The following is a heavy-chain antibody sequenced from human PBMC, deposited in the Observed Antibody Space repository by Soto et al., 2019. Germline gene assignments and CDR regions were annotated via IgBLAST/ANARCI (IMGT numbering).Heavy chain of an antibody. CDR1: GFTFSNAW. CDR2: IKSKTDGGTT. D-gene: IGHD3-3*01. V-gene: IGHV3-15*07. J-gene: IGHJ6*02. Sequence: GGSLRLSCAASGFTFSNAWMNWVRQAPGKGLEWVGRIKSKTDGGTTDYAAPVKGRFTISRDDSKNTLYLQMNSLKTEDTAVYYCTTDRYDFWSGSGSPRMDVWGQGTTVTVSS. CDR3: TTDRYDFWSGSGSPRMDV.